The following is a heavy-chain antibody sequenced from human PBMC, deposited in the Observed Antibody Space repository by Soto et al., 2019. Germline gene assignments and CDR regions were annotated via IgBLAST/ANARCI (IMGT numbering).Heavy chain of an antibody. CDR2: ISYDGSNK. D-gene: IGHD1-26*01. J-gene: IGHJ6*02. V-gene: IGHV3-30*18. CDR1: GFTFSSYG. CDR3: AKDDIGYSGSYHNYGMDV. Sequence: VQLVESGGGVVQPGRSLRLSCAASGFTFSSYGMHWVRQAPGKGLEWVAVISYDGSNKYYADSVKGRFTISRDNSKNTLYLQMNSLRAEDTAVYYCAKDDIGYSGSYHNYGMDVWGQGTTVTVSS.